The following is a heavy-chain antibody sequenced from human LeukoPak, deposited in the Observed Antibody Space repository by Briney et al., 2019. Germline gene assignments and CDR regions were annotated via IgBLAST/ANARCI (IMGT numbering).Heavy chain of an antibody. CDR1: GGTYSSYA. J-gene: IGHJ5*02. V-gene: IGHV1-69*13. CDR2: IIPIFGTA. D-gene: IGHD3-9*01. CDR3: ARDSGRYYDILTGYRTLLNWFDP. Sequence: ASVKVSCQASGGTYSSYAISWVRQAPGQGLEWMGGIIPIFGTAKYAQKFQGRVTITADESTSTAYMELSSLRSEDTAVYYCARDSGRYYDILTGYRTLLNWFDPWGQGTLVTASS.